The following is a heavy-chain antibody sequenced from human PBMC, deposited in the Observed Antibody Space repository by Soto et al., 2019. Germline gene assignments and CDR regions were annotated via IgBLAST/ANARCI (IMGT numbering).Heavy chain of an antibody. D-gene: IGHD2-8*01. CDR1: GGSISSGGYS. CDR3: ARWWMYATRFDP. CDR2: IYHSGST. Sequence: QLQLQDSGSGLVKPSQTLSLTCAVSGGSISSGGYSWSWIRQPPGKGLEWIGYIYHSGSTYYNPSHKRRVTISVDRSKNQFSLKLSSVTAADTAVYYCARWWMYATRFDPWGQGTLVTVSS. J-gene: IGHJ5*02. V-gene: IGHV4-30-2*01.